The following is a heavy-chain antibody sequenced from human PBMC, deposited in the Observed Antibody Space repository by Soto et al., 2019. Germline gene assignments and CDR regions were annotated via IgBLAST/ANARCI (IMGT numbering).Heavy chain of an antibody. D-gene: IGHD2-2*01. Sequence: QVQLQESGPGLVKPSQTLSLTCTVSGGSITSSGYYWSWIRQHPGEGLEWIGFTSNSGSTSYNPSLKCRVTISVATSSSPFSLNLKSVTAADTAVYYCARGGGSTKVDYWGQGTLVTVSP. CDR2: TSNSGST. V-gene: IGHV4-31*03. J-gene: IGHJ4*02. CDR3: ARGGGSTKVDY. CDR1: GGSITSSGYY.